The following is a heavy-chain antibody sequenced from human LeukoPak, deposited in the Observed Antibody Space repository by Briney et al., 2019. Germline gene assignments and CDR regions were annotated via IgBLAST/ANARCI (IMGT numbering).Heavy chain of an antibody. CDR1: GYTLTELS. V-gene: IGHV1-24*01. J-gene: IGHJ4*02. Sequence: PGASVKVSCKVSGYTLTELSMHWVRQAPGKGLEWMGGFDPEDGETIYAQKFQGRVTMTEDTSTDTAYMELSSLRSEDTAVYYCATVPYGGSYAPIEYWGQGTLVTVSS. CDR2: FDPEDGET. D-gene: IGHD1-26*01. CDR3: ATVPYGGSYAPIEY.